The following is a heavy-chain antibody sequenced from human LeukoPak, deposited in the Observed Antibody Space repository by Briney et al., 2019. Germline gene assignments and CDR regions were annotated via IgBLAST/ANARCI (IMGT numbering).Heavy chain of an antibody. CDR1: GFTFSNYG. J-gene: IGHJ1*01. D-gene: IGHD6-19*01. Sequence: PGRSLRLFCAASGFTFSNYGMHWVRQAPGKGLEGVAVIWSDGSIKYYADSVKGRFTISRDNSRNTLYLQMNSLRAEDTAVYYCARGPIAVAGTPSIFQHWGQGTLVTVSS. CDR3: ARGPIAVAGTPSIFQH. CDR2: IWSDGSIK. V-gene: IGHV3-33*01.